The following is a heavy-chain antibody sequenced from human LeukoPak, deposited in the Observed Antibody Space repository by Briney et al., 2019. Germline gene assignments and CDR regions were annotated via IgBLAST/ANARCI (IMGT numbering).Heavy chain of an antibody. Sequence: GGSLRLSCAASGFTFDDYAMHWVRQAPGKGLEWVSLISWDGGSTYYADSVKGRFTISRDNSKNSLYLQMNSLRAEDTALYYCAKDTVSGEAAVGYYFGYWGQGTLVTVSS. D-gene: IGHD6-13*01. CDR3: AKDTVSGEAAVGYYFGY. V-gene: IGHV3-43D*03. CDR2: ISWDGGST. J-gene: IGHJ4*02. CDR1: GFTFDDYA.